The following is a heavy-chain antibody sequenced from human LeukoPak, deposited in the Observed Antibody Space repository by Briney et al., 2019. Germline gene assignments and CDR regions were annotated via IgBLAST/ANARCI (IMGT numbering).Heavy chain of an antibody. CDR3: ARLTSRVAYFDY. Sequence: SKTLSLTCTVSGGSISSSSYYWGWIRQPPGKGLKWIGSIYYNGSTYYNPSLKSRVTISVDTSKNQFSLKLSSVTAADTAVYYCARLTSRVAYFDYWGQGTLVTVSS. D-gene: IGHD3-16*01. CDR1: GGSISSSSYY. CDR2: IYYNGST. J-gene: IGHJ4*02. V-gene: IGHV4-39*07.